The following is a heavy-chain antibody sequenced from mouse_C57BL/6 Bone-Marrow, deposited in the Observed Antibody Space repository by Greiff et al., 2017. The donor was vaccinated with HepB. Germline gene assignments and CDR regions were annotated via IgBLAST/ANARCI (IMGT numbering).Heavy chain of an antibody. CDR1: GFNIKDDY. V-gene: IGHV14-4*01. CDR2: IDPENGDT. CDR3: TSDGYYVWYFDV. Sequence: EVHVKQSGAELVRPGASVKLSCTASGFNIKDDYMHWVKQRPEQGLEWIGWIDPENGDTEYASKFQGKATITADTSSNTAYLQLSSLTSEDTAVYYCTSDGYYVWYFDVWGTGTTVTVSS. D-gene: IGHD2-3*01. J-gene: IGHJ1*03.